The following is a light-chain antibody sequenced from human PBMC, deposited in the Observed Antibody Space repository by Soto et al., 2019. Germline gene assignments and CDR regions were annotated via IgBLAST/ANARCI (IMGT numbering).Light chain of an antibody. CDR2: YDD. CDR3: AVWDDSLNGVV. J-gene: IGLJ2*01. Sequence: QSVLTQSPSVSAAPRQRVTISCSGSSSNVGNNAVNWYQQLPGKAPKLLIYYDDLLPSGVSDRFSGSKSGTSASLAISGLQSEDEADYYCAVWDDSLNGVVFGGGTKLTVL. V-gene: IGLV1-36*01. CDR1: SSNVGNNA.